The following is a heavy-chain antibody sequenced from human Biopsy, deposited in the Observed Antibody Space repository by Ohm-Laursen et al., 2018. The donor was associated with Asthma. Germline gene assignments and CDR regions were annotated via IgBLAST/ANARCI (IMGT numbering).Heavy chain of an antibody. CDR1: EDTFSSYV. V-gene: IGHV1-69*10. J-gene: IGHJ4*02. CDR3: ARDHCSALWAGVSTDNCYFDY. D-gene: IGHD5/OR15-5a*01. CDR2: VMPPFGLT. Sequence: SVKVSCKASEDTFSSYVISWVRQAPGQGLEWMGGVMPPFGLTNYAQRFQDRLTISADKSTRTAYMELRRLRSEDSAVYYCARDHCSALWAGVSTDNCYFDYWGQGTLLTVSS.